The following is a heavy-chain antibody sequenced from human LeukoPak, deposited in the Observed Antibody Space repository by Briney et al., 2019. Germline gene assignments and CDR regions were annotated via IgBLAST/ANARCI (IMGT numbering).Heavy chain of an antibody. V-gene: IGHV4-59*01. D-gene: IGHD3-22*01. J-gene: IGHJ4*02. Sequence: PSETLSLTCTVFGVPISTYQWRWIRQPPGEGLEWIGFISYSGSTNYNPSLKSRVTISVDTSKNQLSLNLSSVTPADTAVYYCARHNYDSSGYWINDFWGQGTLVTVSS. CDR2: ISYSGST. CDR3: ARHNYDSSGYWINDF. CDR1: GVPISTYQ.